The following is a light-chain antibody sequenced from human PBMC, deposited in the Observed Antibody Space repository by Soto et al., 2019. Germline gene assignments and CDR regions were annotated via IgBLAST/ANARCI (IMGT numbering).Light chain of an antibody. J-gene: IGLJ3*02. CDR1: SSNIGSNT. Sequence: QSVLTQPPSASGTPGQRVTISCSGSSSNIGSNTVKWYQQLPGTAPRLLIYSNNQRPSGVPDRFSGSKPGTSASLAISGLQSEDEADYYCATWDDSLSAWVFGGGTKLTVL. CDR3: ATWDDSLSAWV. V-gene: IGLV1-44*01. CDR2: SNN.